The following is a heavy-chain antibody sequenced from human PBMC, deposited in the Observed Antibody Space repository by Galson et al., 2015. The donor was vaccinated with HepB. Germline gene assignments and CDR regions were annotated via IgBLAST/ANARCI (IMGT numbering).Heavy chain of an antibody. CDR1: GFTFSSYA. Sequence: SLRLSCAASGFTFSSYAMHWVRQAPGKGLEWVALIKEDGSEKFYVGSVKGRFTISRDNSKNSLYLQMNSLRAEDTAVFYCATGGGSGFAYWGQGTLVTVSS. J-gene: IGHJ4*02. D-gene: IGHD3-10*01. CDR2: IKEDGSEK. V-gene: IGHV3-7*01. CDR3: ATGGGSGFAY.